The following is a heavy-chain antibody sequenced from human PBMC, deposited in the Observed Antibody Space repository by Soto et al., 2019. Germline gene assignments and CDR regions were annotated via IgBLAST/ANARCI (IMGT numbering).Heavy chain of an antibody. D-gene: IGHD2-15*01. CDR1: GDSISSVAYS. CDR2: IYHRGTS. J-gene: IGHJ5*02. V-gene: IGHV4-30-2*01. Sequence: QLQLQESGSGLVKPSETLSLTCTVSGDSISSVAYSWSWILLPPGKRLEWIGYIYHRGTSHYNPSLRSRVPGSCESCSNQFSLNQRSVTAADTAVYYCARTLDYGGSAGTNWFDLWGHGTLVTVSS. CDR3: ARTLDYGGSAGTNWFDL.